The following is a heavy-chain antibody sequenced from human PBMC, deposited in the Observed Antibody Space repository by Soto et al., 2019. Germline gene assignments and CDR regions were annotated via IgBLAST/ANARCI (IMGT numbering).Heavy chain of an antibody. CDR1: GFTFSSYA. Sequence: GGSLRLSCSASGFTFSSYAMHWVRQAPGKGLEYVSAISSNGGSTYYADSVKGRFTISRDNSKNTLYLQMSRLRAEDTAVYYCVKDASVPAASPFDYWGQGTLVTVSS. D-gene: IGHD2-2*01. J-gene: IGHJ4*02. V-gene: IGHV3-64D*06. CDR2: ISSNGGST. CDR3: VKDASVPAASPFDY.